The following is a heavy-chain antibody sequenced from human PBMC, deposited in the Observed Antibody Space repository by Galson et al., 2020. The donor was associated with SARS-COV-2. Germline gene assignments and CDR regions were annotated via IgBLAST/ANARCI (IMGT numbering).Heavy chain of an antibody. CDR2: INSDESRI. D-gene: IGHD1-1*01. CDR3: ARVHPLGGGGSYFDS. J-gene: IGHJ4*02. V-gene: IGHV3-74*03. CDR1: GFTFSSYW. Sequence: GESLKISCVASGFTFSSYWMHWVRQSPGRGLVWVSRINSDESRIQYDDSVKGRFTISRDNAKSTLYLQMNSLRAEDTAVYYCARVHPLGGGGSYFDSWAQGILVTVSS.